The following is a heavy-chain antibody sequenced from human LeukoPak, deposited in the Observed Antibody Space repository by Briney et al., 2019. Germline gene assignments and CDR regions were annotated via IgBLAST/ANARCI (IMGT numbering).Heavy chain of an antibody. CDR1: GFTFSSYS. CDR3: AIGADYCFPN. J-gene: IGHJ4*02. D-gene: IGHD2/OR15-2a*01. CDR2: ISSSSSNI. Sequence: PGGSLRLSCAASGFTFSSYSMNWVRQAPGKGLEWVSSISSSSSNIYYADSVKGRFTISRDNAKNSLYLQMNSLRAEDTALYFCAIGADYCFPNWGQGTLVTVSS. V-gene: IGHV3-21*01.